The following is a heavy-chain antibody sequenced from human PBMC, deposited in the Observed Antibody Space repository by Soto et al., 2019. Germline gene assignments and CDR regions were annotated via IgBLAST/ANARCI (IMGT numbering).Heavy chain of an antibody. D-gene: IGHD3-16*02. J-gene: IGHJ4*02. CDR3: ARFLYIWGSYRPYWFFDY. CDR1: GGSISSGGYY. Sequence: SETLSLTCTVSGGSISSGGYYWSWIRHHPGKGLEWIGYIYYSGSTYYNPSLKSRVTISVDTSKNQFSLKLSSVTAADTAVYYCARFLYIWGSYRPYWFFDYWGQGTLVTVSS. V-gene: IGHV4-31*03. CDR2: IYYSGST.